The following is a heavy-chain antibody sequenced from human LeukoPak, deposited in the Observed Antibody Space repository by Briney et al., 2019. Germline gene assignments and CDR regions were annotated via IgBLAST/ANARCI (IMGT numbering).Heavy chain of an antibody. J-gene: IGHJ4*02. V-gene: IGHV4-4*02. CDR2: IFHSGIA. D-gene: IGHD3-10*01. CDR1: GVSITSNHY. Sequence: SETLSLTCAVSGVSITSNHYWTWVRQPPGKGLEWIADIFHSGIANYNPSLKSRVTISMDKSKNQFSLTLTSVTAADTAVYYCAGGGEAWELLGYWGQGTLVTVSS. CDR3: AGGGEAWELLGY.